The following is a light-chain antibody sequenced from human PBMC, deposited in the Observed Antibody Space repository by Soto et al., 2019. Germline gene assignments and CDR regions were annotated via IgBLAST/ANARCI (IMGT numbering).Light chain of an antibody. Sequence: QSVLTQSPSASGTPGQRVTISCSGSSSNIGTNTVNWYQQLPGTAPKLLIYSNNQRPSGVPDRFSDSKSGASASLAISGLQSEDEAGYYCAAWDDSLIALYVFGTGTKLTVL. V-gene: IGLV1-44*01. CDR1: SSNIGTNT. J-gene: IGLJ1*01. CDR3: AAWDDSLIALYV. CDR2: SNN.